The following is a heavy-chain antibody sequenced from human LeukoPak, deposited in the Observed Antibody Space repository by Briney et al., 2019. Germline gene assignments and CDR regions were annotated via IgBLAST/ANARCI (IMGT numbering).Heavy chain of an antibody. Sequence: SVKVSCKASGGAFSSYAISWVRQAPGQGLEWMGGIIPIFGTANYAQKFQGRVTITADESTSTAYMELSSMRSEDTAVYYCARMYYDFWSGYFGLDDAFDIWGQGTMVTVSS. J-gene: IGHJ3*02. CDR1: GGAFSSYA. V-gene: IGHV1-69*01. CDR2: IIPIFGTA. D-gene: IGHD3-3*01. CDR3: ARMYYDFWSGYFGLDDAFDI.